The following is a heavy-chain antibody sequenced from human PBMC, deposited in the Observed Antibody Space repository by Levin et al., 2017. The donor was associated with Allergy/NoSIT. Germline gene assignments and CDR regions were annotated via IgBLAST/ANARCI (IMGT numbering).Heavy chain of an antibody. CDR2: IWSAGGRT. CDR3: AKRPTWRQNYDFDY. V-gene: IGHV3-23*01. J-gene: IGHJ4*02. CDR1: GFTFSSHV. Sequence: PGGSLRLSCAASGFTFSSHVMSWVRQAPGKGLQWVSSIWSAGGRTYYADSVKGRFTISRDNSKDTLYLQMNSLRAEDTAIYYCAKRPTWRQNYDFDYWGQGTPVTVSS. D-gene: IGHD1-7*01.